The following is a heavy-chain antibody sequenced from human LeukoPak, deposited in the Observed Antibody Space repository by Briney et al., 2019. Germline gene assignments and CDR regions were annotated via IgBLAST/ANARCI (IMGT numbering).Heavy chain of an antibody. CDR2: IIPILGIA. Sequence: SVKVSCKASGGTFSSYTISWVRQAPGQGLEWMGRIIPILGIANYAQKFQGRVTITADKSTSTAYMELSSLRSEDTAVYYCARSVRRRLTGSEFDYWGQGTLVTVSS. D-gene: IGHD3-9*01. CDR1: GGTFSSYT. V-gene: IGHV1-69*02. CDR3: ARSVRRRLTGSEFDY. J-gene: IGHJ4*02.